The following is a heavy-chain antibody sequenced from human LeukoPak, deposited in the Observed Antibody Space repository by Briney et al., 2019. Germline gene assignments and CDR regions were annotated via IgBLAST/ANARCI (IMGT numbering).Heavy chain of an antibody. D-gene: IGHD1-26*01. CDR1: GGSISSYY. J-gene: IGHJ4*02. V-gene: IGHV4-59*08. CDR3: ARRMVGAYYFDY. Sequence: PSETLSLTCTVSGGSISSYYWNWIRQPPGKGLEWIGYIYYSGSTNYSPSLKSRVTISVDTSKNQFSLKLSSVTAADTAVSYCARRMVGAYYFDYWRQGILVTVSS. CDR2: IYYSGST.